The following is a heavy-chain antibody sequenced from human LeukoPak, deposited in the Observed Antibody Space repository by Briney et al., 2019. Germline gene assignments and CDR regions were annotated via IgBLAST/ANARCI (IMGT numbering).Heavy chain of an antibody. CDR2: ISAYNGNT. CDR3: ARSLETSSGYYRGSDH. CDR1: GYTFTSYG. D-gene: IGHD3-22*01. V-gene: IGHV1-18*01. J-gene: IGHJ4*02. Sequence: ASVKVSCKASGYTFTSYGISWVRQAPGQGLEWMGWISAYNGNTNYAQKLQGRVTMTTDTSTSTAHMELRSLRSDDTAVYYCARSLETSSGYYRGSDHWGQGTLVTVSS.